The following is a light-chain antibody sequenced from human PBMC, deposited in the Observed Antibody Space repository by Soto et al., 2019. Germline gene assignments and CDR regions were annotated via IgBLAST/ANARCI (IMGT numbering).Light chain of an antibody. J-gene: IGKJ4*01. Sequence: EIVLTQSPATLSLSPGERATLSCRASQSITTYLAWYQQKSGQAPRLLIYDASNGATGIPARFSGSGSGTDFTLTISSLDPEDFAVYYCQQRSNWLTFGGGNKVDIK. V-gene: IGKV3-11*01. CDR1: QSITTY. CDR3: QQRSNWLT. CDR2: DAS.